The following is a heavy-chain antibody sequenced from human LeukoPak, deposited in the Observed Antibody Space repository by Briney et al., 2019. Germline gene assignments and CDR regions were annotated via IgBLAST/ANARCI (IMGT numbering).Heavy chain of an antibody. D-gene: IGHD3-10*01. V-gene: IGHV5-10-1*01. CDR1: GYTFTTYW. J-gene: IGHJ4*02. Sequence: GESLKISCKASGYTFTTYWITWVRQMPGKGLEWMGKIDPSDSHTNYNPSFQGHVTISVDKSINTAYLQWKSLKASDTAIYYCASRGALDSWGQGTRVTVSS. CDR3: ASRGALDS. CDR2: IDPSDSHT.